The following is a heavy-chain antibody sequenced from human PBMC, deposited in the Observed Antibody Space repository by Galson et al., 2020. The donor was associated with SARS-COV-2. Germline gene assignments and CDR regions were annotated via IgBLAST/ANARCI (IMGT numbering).Heavy chain of an antibody. CDR3: ARGGPTGRWLQLDYFDY. V-gene: IGHV1-2*02. D-gene: IGHD5-12*01. J-gene: IGHJ4*02. CDR2: INPNSGGT. CDR1: GYTFTGYY. Sequence: ASVKVSCKASGYTFTGYYMHWVRQAPGQGLEWMGWINPNSGGTNYAQKFQGRVTMTRDTSISTAYMELSRLRSDDTAVYYCARGGPTGRWLQLDYFDYWGQGTLVTVSS.